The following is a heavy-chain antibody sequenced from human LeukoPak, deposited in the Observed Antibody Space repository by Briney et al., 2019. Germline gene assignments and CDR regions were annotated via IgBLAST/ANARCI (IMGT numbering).Heavy chain of an antibody. Sequence: GGSLRLPCVASGFNFNTHWMSWARQAPGKGLEGVANINEEGSETYYVDSVKGRFTIPRANAKNSLNLQLNGLRAEDTGLYYCAREHDGGEWGRAFDIWGQGTMVGVSS. CDR3: AREHDGGEWGRAFDI. D-gene: IGHD2-21*01. CDR1: GFNFNTHW. CDR2: INEEGSET. J-gene: IGHJ3*02. V-gene: IGHV3-7*01.